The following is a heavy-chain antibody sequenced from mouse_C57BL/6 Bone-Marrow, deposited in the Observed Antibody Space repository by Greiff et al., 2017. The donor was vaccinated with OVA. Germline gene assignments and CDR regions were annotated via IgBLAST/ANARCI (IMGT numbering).Heavy chain of an antibody. Sequence: EVKLVESGPGLVKPSQSLSLTCSVTGYSITSGYYWNWIRQFPGNKLEWMGYISYDGSNNYNPSLKNRISITRDTSKNQFFLKLNSVTTEDTATYYCARDDYYGSSRDYFDYWGQGTTLTVSS. D-gene: IGHD1-1*01. CDR1: GYSITSGYY. J-gene: IGHJ2*01. CDR2: ISYDGSN. V-gene: IGHV3-6*01. CDR3: ARDDYYGSSRDYFDY.